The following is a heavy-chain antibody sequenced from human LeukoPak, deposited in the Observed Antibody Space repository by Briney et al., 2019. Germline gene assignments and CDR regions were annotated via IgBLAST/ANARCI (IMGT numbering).Heavy chain of an antibody. Sequence: GGSLRLSCAASGFTFSSYNMNWVRQAPGKGLEWVSSISSSSSSIYYADSVKGRFTISRDNAKNSLYPQMNSLRAEDTAVYYCATEPREFSYWGQGTLVTVSS. V-gene: IGHV3-21*01. CDR3: ATEPREFSY. J-gene: IGHJ4*02. D-gene: IGHD1-14*01. CDR2: ISSSSSSI. CDR1: GFTFSSYN.